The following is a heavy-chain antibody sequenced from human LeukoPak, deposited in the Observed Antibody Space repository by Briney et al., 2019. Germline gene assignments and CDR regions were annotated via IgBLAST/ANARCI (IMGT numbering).Heavy chain of an antibody. Sequence: PSETLSLTCTVSGGSVSSGSYYWSWIRQPPGKGLEWIGYIYYSGSTNYNPSLKSRVTISVDTSKNQFSLKLSSVTAADTAVYYCARAVAGLTVQLFPFDYWGQGTLVTVSS. J-gene: IGHJ4*02. V-gene: IGHV4-61*01. CDR1: GGSVSSGSYY. CDR2: IYYSGST. D-gene: IGHD6-19*01. CDR3: ARAVAGLTVQLFPFDY.